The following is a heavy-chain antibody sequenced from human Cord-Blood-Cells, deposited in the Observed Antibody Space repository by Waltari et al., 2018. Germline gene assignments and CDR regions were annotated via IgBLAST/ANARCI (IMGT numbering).Heavy chain of an antibody. CDR3: ARDYGDYAEYFQH. CDR1: GFPFSSYW. J-gene: IGHJ1*01. Sequence: EVQLVESGGGLVQPGGSLRLSCAASGFPFSSYWMHWVRQAPGKGLVWVSRINSDGSSTSYADSVKGRFTISRDNAKNTLYLQMNILRAEDTAVYYCARDYGDYAEYFQHWGQGTLVTVSS. CDR2: INSDGSST. D-gene: IGHD4-17*01. V-gene: IGHV3-74*01.